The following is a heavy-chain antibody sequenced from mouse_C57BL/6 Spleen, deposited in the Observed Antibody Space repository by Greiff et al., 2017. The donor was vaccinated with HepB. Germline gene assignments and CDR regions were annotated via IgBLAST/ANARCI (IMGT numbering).Heavy chain of an antibody. CDR3: ARGAFYYYGRVPFAY. V-gene: IGHV1-26*01. CDR2: INPNNGGT. Sequence: EVQLQQSGPELVKPGASVKISCKASGYTFTDYYMNWVKQSHGKSLEWIGDINPNNGGTSYNQKFKGKATLTVDKSSSTAYMELRSLTSEDSAVYYCARGAFYYYGRVPFAYWGQRTLVTVSA. D-gene: IGHD1-1*01. J-gene: IGHJ3*01. CDR1: GYTFTDYY.